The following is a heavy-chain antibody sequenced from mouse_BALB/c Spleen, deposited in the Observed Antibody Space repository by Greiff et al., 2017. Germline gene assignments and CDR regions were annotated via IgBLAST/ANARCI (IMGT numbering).Heavy chain of an antibody. V-gene: IGHV1-31*01. Sequence: EVQLQQSGPELVKPGASVKISCKASGYSFTGYYMHWVKQSHVKSLEWIGRINPYNGATSYNQNFKDKASLTVDKSSSTAYMELHSLTSEDSAVYYCARGVDYLDYWGQGTTLTVSS. CDR2: INPYNGAT. J-gene: IGHJ2*01. CDR1: GYSFTGYY. CDR3: ARGVDYLDY.